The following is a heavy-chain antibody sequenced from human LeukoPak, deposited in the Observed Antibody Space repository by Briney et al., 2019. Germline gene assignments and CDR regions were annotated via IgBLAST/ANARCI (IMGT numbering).Heavy chain of an antibody. V-gene: IGHV1-2*02. CDR1: GYTFTDYY. J-gene: IGHJ5*02. CDR3: ARDNDILTGDWFDP. Sequence: GESLKISCKGSGYTFTDYYIHWVRQAPGQGLEWMGWINTKSGGTNYAQKFQDRVTMTRDTSISTAYMELSRLRSDDTAVYYCARDNDILTGDWFDPWGQGTLVTVSS. CDR2: INTKSGGT. D-gene: IGHD3-9*01.